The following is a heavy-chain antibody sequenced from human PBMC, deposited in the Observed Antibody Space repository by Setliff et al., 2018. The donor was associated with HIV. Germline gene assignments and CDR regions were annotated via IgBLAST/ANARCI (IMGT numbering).Heavy chain of an antibody. CDR2: IKNKAAGETT. J-gene: IGHJ4*02. CDR3: AIDVPTPLSQVDY. V-gene: IGHV3-15*07. CDR1: GFSLNIAW. Sequence: PGGSLRLSCAASGFSLNIAWMNWVRQAPGKGLEWIGRIKNKAAGETTEYAAPVKDRFIISRDDSKNTFYLQMNSLKTDDTGVYYCAIDVPTPLSQVDYWGQGTLVTVSS. D-gene: IGHD4-4*01.